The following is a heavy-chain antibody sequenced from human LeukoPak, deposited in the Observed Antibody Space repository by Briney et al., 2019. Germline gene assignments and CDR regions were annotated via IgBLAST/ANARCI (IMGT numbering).Heavy chain of an antibody. J-gene: IGHJ4*02. V-gene: IGHV4-59*01. CDR1: GGSISSDY. Sequence: SETLSLTCTVSGGSISSDYWSWIRQPPGKGLEWIGYIYYSGSTNYNPSLKSRVTISVDTSKNQFSLKLSSVTAADTAVYYCARAPWGSPYYFDYWGQGTLVTVSS. CDR2: IYYSGST. CDR3: ARAPWGSPYYFDY. D-gene: IGHD7-27*01.